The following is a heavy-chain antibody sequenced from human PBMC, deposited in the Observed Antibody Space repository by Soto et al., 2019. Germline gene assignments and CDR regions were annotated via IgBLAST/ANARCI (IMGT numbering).Heavy chain of an antibody. J-gene: IGHJ2*01. Sequence: QLQLQESGPGLVKPSETLSLNCTISGRSINSSFYYWGWIRQPPGMGLEWIGNIYYTGNTYYNASLKNRVTISPAPPKNRFSLKLTSVTAADTAVYYCASFVSRHAYYFDLWGPGTLVTVSS. CDR2: IYYTGNT. CDR3: ASFVSRHAYYFDL. CDR1: GRSINSSFYY. D-gene: IGHD6-13*01. V-gene: IGHV4-39*02.